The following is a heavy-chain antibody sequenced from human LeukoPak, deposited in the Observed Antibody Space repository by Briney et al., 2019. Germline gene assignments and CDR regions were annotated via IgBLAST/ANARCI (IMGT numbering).Heavy chain of an antibody. J-gene: IGHJ5*02. CDR1: GGSFSGYY. V-gene: IGHV4-34*01. CDR2: INHSGST. Sequence: SETLSLTCAVYGGSFSGYYWSWIRQPPGKGLEWIGEINHSGSTNYNPSLKSRFTISVDTSKNQFSLKLSSMTAPDTAVYYCARGLKSYSSSWYGGWFDPWAREPWSPSPQ. D-gene: IGHD6-13*01. CDR3: ARGLKSYSSSWYGGWFDP.